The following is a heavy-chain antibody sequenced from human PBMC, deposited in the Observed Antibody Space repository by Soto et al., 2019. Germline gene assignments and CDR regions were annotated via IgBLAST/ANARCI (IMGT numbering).Heavy chain of an antibody. J-gene: IGHJ4*02. CDR1: GGTFSSYA. Sequence: ASVKVSCKASGGTFSSYAISWVRQAPGQGLEWMGGIIPIFGTANYAQKFQGRVTITADESTSTAYMELSSLRSEDTAVYYCARGHRLSSGYGNWGQGTLVTVSS. D-gene: IGHD3-22*01. CDR3: ARGHRLSSGYGN. CDR2: IIPIFGTA. V-gene: IGHV1-69*13.